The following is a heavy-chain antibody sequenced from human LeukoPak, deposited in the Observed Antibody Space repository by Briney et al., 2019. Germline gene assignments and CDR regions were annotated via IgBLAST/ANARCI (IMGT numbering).Heavy chain of an antibody. V-gene: IGHV4-61*03. CDR2: VYYSGST. Sequence: SETLSLTCPVSGGSVSSGSHYWSWIRQPPGKGLEWIGHVYYSGSTSYNPSLKGRVTISVDTSKNHFSLELHSVTAADTAVYYCARKIAAAGTDDAFDIWGQGTMVTVSS. D-gene: IGHD6-13*01. CDR3: ARKIAAAGTDDAFDI. CDR1: GGSVSSGSHY. J-gene: IGHJ3*02.